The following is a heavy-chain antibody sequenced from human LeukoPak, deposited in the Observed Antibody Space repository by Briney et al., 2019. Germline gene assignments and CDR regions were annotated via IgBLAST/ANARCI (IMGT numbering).Heavy chain of an antibody. CDR1: GFTFSSYE. J-gene: IGHJ4*02. CDR3: ARDPDILGFDY. Sequence: GGSLRLSCAASGFTFSSYEMSWVRQAPGKGLEWVSYISSSGSTIYYADSVKGRFTISRDNAKNSLYLQMNSLRAEDTAVYYCARDPDILGFDYWGQGTLVTVSS. CDR2: ISSSGSTI. D-gene: IGHD3-9*01. V-gene: IGHV3-48*03.